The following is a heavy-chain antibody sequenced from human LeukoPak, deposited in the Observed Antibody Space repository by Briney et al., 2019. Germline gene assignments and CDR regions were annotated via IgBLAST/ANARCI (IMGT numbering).Heavy chain of an antibody. D-gene: IGHD3-22*01. J-gene: IGHJ4*02. V-gene: IGHV3-74*01. Sequence: GGSLRLSCAASGFIFSNYWMYWVRQAPGKGVVWVSRINSDGTTTTYADSVKGRFTISRDNAKNTLYLQMSSLTAEDTAVYYCARIRGGYYSDFWGQGTLVTVSS. CDR1: GFIFSNYW. CDR2: INSDGTTT. CDR3: ARIRGGYYSDF.